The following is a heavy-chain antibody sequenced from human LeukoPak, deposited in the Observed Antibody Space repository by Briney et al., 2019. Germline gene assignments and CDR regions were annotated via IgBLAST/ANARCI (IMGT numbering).Heavy chain of an antibody. D-gene: IGHD3-22*01. CDR1: GGSISSYY. CDR2: IYYSGST. Sequence: KASETLSLTCTVSGGSISSYYWSWIRQPPGKGLEWIGYIYYSGSTNYNPSLKSRVTISVDTSKNQFSLKLSSVTAADTAVYYCASLYDSSVSQYYYMGVWGKGTTVTVSS. V-gene: IGHV4-59*01. CDR3: ASLYDSSVSQYYYMGV. J-gene: IGHJ6*03.